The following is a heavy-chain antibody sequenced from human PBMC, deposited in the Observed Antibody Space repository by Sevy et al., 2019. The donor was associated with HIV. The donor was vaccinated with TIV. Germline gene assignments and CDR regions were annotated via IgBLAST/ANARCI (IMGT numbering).Heavy chain of an antibody. Sequence: GGSLRLSCAASGFTFSSYVMHWVRQAPGKGLEWVAVISYDGSNKYYADSVKGRFTISRDNSKNTLYLQMNSLRAEDTAVYYCANAVTPSGSWYAHYYYGMDVWGQGTTVTVSS. CDR3: ANAVTPSGSWYAHYYYGMDV. J-gene: IGHJ6*02. CDR2: ISYDGSNK. V-gene: IGHV3-30*18. CDR1: GFTFSSYV. D-gene: IGHD6-13*01.